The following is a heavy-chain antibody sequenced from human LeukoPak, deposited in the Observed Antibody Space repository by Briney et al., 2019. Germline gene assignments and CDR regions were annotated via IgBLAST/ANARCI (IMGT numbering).Heavy chain of an antibody. D-gene: IGHD4-17*01. CDR1: GFTFSSYG. Sequence: GGSLILSCAASGFTFSSYGMSWVRQAPGKGREWVSAISGSGGSTYYADSGKGRFTISRDNSKNTLYLQMNSLRADDTAIYYCARGGDYGVKIDYWGQGTLVTVSS. CDR2: ISGSGGST. CDR3: ARGGDYGVKIDY. V-gene: IGHV3-23*01. J-gene: IGHJ4*02.